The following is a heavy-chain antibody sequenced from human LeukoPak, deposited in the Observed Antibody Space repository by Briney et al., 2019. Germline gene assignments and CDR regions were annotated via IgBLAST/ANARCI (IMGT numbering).Heavy chain of an antibody. CDR1: GYTFTGYY. CDR2: INPNSGGT. D-gene: IGHD3-3*01. V-gene: IGHV1-2*02. Sequence: GASVKVSCKASGYTFTGYYMHWVRQAPGQGLEWMGWINPNSGGTNYAQKFQGRVTMTRDTSISTAYMELSRLRSDDTAVYYCARGPSGFWSGYYIIPGLDYYYGMDVWGQGTTVTVSS. CDR3: ARGPSGFWSGYYIIPGLDYYYGMDV. J-gene: IGHJ6*02.